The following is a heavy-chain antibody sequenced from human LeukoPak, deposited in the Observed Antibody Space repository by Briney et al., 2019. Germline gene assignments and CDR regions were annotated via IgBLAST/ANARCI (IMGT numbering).Heavy chain of an antibody. D-gene: IGHD1-7*01. Sequence: GASVKVSCKASGGTFSSYAISWVRQAPGQGLEWMGGIIPIFGTANYAQKFQGRVTITADESTSTDYMELSSLRSEDTAVYYCARGQLELPGSWFDPWGQGTLVTVSS. CDR1: GGTFSSYA. V-gene: IGHV1-69*13. J-gene: IGHJ5*02. CDR3: ARGQLELPGSWFDP. CDR2: IIPIFGTA.